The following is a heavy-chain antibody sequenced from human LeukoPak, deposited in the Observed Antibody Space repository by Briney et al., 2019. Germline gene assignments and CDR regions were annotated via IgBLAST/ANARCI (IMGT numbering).Heavy chain of an antibody. J-gene: IGHJ3*01. CDR3: VRGYCSGGSCYTHDAFDL. CDR2: INSDGSST. V-gene: IGHV3-74*01. D-gene: IGHD2-15*01. Sequence: GGSLRLSCAASGFTFSTYLMHLVRQAPGKGLVWVSRINSDGSSTNFADSVKGRFTISRDNAKNTLYLQMNSLRVEDTAVYYCVRGYCSGGSCYTHDAFDLWGQGTRVTVSS. CDR1: GFTFSTYL.